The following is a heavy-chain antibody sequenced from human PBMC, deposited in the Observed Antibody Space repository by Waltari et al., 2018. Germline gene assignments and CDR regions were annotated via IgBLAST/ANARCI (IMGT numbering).Heavy chain of an antibody. Sequence: EVQLVESGGGLVKPGGSLRLSCAASGFTSSSYSMTWVRQAPGKGLEWVSSISSSSSYIYYADSVKGRFTISRDNAKNSLYLQMNSLRAEDTAVYYCARDNGDAFDIWGQGTMVTVSS. CDR1: GFTSSSYS. CDR3: ARDNGDAFDI. J-gene: IGHJ3*02. V-gene: IGHV3-21*01. CDR2: ISSSSSYI.